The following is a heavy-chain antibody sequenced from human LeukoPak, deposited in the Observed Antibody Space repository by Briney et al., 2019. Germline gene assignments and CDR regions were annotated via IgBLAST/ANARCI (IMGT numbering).Heavy chain of an antibody. CDR3: ARADSMVLMAFDI. CDR2: INHSGST. V-gene: IGHV4-34*01. Sequence: KSSETLSLTCAVYGGSFSGYYWSWIRQPPGKGLEWIGEINHSGSTNYNPSLKSRVTISVDTSKNQFSLKLSSVTAADTAVYYCARADSMVLMAFDIWGQGTMVTVSS. D-gene: IGHD3-10*01. J-gene: IGHJ3*02. CDR1: GGSFSGYY.